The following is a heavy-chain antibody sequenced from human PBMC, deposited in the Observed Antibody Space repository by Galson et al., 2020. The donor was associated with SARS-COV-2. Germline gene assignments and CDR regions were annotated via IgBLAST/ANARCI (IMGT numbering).Heavy chain of an antibody. CDR2: ISPYNGNT. CDR3: ARDSGYDSGSGTYCYY. V-gene: IGHV1-18*01. J-gene: IGHJ4*02. CDR1: GYTFSTYG. D-gene: IGHD3-10*01. Sequence: ASVKVSCKASGYTFSTYGITWVRPAPGKGLEWMGWISPYNGNTNYAENLQDRVTMSTDTSTSTAFMELRSLTSDDTAVYFCARDSGYDSGSGTYCYYWGQGTLVTVSS.